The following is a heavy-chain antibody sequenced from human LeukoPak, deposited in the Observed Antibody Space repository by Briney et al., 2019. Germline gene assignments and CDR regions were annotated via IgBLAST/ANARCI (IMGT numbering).Heavy chain of an antibody. CDR1: GFTFSTSA. V-gene: IGHV3-23*01. J-gene: IGHJ4*02. Sequence: GGSLRLSCAASGFTFSTSAMTWVRQAPGKGLEWVSGISGTGVTDYADSVKGRFTISRDNSKNTLYLQINNLRAEDTAVYYCARDTNRGYSYGFFDYWGQGTLVTVSS. CDR2: ISGTGVT. CDR3: ARDTNRGYSYGFFDY. D-gene: IGHD5-18*01.